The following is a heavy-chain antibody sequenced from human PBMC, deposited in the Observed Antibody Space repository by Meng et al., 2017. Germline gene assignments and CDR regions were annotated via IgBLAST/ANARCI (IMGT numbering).Heavy chain of an antibody. D-gene: IGHD3-10*01. V-gene: IGHV3-49*04. CDR3: TRDHLILLWFGELSNYYYGMDV. Sequence: GESLKISCTASGFTFGDYAMSWVRQAPGKGLEWGGFIRSKAYGGTTEYAASGKGRFTISRDDSKSIAYLQMNSLKTEDTAVYYCTRDHLILLWFGELSNYYYGMDVWGQGTTVTVSS. J-gene: IGHJ6*02. CDR2: IRSKAYGGTT. CDR1: GFTFGDYA.